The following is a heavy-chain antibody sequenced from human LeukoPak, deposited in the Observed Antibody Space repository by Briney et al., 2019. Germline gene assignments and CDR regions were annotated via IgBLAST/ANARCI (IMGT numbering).Heavy chain of an antibody. J-gene: IGHJ3*02. D-gene: IGHD3-3*01. V-gene: IGHV3-11*04. Sequence: GGSLRLSCAASGFTFSVYYMSWIRQAPGKGLEWVSYISSSGSTIYYADSVKGRFTISRDNAKNSLYLQMNSLRAEDTAVYYCARDYPNYDFWSGPPSGRAFDIWGQGTMVTVSS. CDR3: ARDYPNYDFWSGPPSGRAFDI. CDR1: GFTFSVYY. CDR2: ISSSGSTI.